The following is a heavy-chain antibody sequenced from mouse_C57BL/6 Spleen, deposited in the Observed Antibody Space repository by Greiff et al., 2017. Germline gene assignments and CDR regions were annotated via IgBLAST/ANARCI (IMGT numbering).Heavy chain of an antibody. CDR1: GYTFTSYW. CDR3: ARSVTGTDWYFDV. V-gene: IGHV1-69*01. CDR2: IDPSDSYT. J-gene: IGHJ1*03. Sequence: QVQLQQPGAELVMPGASVKLSCKASGYTFTSYWMHWVKQRPGQGLEWIGEIDPSDSYTNYNQKFKGKSTLTVDKSSSTAYMQLSSLTSEDSAVYYCARSVTGTDWYFDVWGTGTTVTVSS. D-gene: IGHD4-1*01.